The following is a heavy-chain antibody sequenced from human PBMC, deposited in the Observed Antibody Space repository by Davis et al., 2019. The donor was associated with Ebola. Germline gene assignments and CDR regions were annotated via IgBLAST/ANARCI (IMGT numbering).Heavy chain of an antibody. CDR3: ARVLPRSGSPNPVGFDY. J-gene: IGHJ4*02. V-gene: IGHV1-18*01. CDR2: ISAYNGNT. D-gene: IGHD1-26*01. Sequence: ASVKVSCKASGYTFTSYGVSWVRQAPGQGLEWMGWISAYNGNTNYAQKLQGRVTMTTDTSTSTAYVELRSLRSDDTAVYYCARVLPRSGSPNPVGFDYWGQGTLVTVSS. CDR1: GYTFTSYG.